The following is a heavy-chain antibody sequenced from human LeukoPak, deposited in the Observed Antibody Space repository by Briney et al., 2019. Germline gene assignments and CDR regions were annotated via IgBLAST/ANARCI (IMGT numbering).Heavy chain of an antibody. V-gene: IGHV1-2*02. D-gene: IGHD6-19*01. J-gene: IGHJ6*03. CDR3: ARDRAVANYYYYYMDV. Sequence: ASVKVSCTASGYTFTGYYMHWVRQAPGQGLEWMGWINPNSGGTNYAQKFQGRVTMTRDTSISTAYMELSRLRSDDTAVYYCARDRAVANYYYYYMDVWGKGTTVTVSS. CDR2: INPNSGGT. CDR1: GYTFTGYY.